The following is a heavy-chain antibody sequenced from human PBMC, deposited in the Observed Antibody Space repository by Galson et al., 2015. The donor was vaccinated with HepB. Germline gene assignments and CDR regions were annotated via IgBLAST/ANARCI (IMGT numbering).Heavy chain of an antibody. CDR1: GDSVSSHTAA. V-gene: IGHV6-1*01. CDR3: ARVRTRRPPHYYYGLDV. CDR2: TYYRSKWYQ. Sequence: CAISGDSVSSHTAAWNWIRQSPSRGLEWLGRTYYRSKWYQDYAVSVKGRMTLNSDTSKNQFSLHLNSVTPEDTAVYYCARVRTRRPPHYYYGLDVWGHGTTVTVSS. J-gene: IGHJ6*02.